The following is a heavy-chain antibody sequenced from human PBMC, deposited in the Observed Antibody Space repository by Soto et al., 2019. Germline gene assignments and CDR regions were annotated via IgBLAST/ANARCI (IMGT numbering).Heavy chain of an antibody. V-gene: IGHV4-30-2*01. J-gene: IGHJ5*02. CDR3: AREGGNLNWFDP. D-gene: IGHD1-26*01. Sequence: PSETLSLTCAVSGGSISSGGYSWSWIRQPPGKGLEWIGYMYHSGSTYYNPSLKSRVTISIDRSKNQFSLKLSSVTAADTAVYYCAREGGNLNWFDPWGQGTLVTVSS. CDR1: GGSISSGGYS. CDR2: MYHSGST.